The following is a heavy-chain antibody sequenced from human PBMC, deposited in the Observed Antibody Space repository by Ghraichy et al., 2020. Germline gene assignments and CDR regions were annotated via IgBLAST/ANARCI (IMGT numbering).Heavy chain of an antibody. Sequence: GGSLRLSCAASGFTFSSYSMNWVRQAPGKGLEWVSSISSSSSYIYYADSVKGRFTISRDNAKNSLYLQMNSLRAEDTAVYYCAREGPLYGGNSFDYFDYWGQGTLVTVSS. CDR3: AREGPLYGGNSFDYFDY. J-gene: IGHJ4*02. D-gene: IGHD4-23*01. CDR2: ISSSSSYI. V-gene: IGHV3-21*01. CDR1: GFTFSSYS.